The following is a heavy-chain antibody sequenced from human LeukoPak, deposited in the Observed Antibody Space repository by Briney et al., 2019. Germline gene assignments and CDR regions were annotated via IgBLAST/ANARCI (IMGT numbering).Heavy chain of an antibody. CDR2: ISGSGGST. D-gene: IGHD6-19*01. J-gene: IGHJ4*02. V-gene: IGHV3-23*01. CDR1: GFTFSSYA. Sequence: PGGSLRLSCAASGFTFSSYAMSWVRQARGKWLEWVSAISGSGGSTYYADSVKGRFTISRDNSKNTLYLQMNSLRAEDTAVYYCAKDPQWLVSRYYFDYWGQGTLVTVSS. CDR3: AKDPQWLVSRYYFDY.